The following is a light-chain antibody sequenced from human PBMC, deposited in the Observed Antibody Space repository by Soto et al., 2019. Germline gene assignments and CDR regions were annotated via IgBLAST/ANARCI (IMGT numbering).Light chain of an antibody. CDR3: QVWDSSSVHHV. CDR1: NVGSKT. J-gene: IGLJ1*01. V-gene: IGLV3-21*02. Sequence: SYELTQPHSVSVATGQTGPRITCGGNNVGSKTVHWYQQKPGQAPVLVVYDDSDRPSGIPERFFGSNSGNTATLTISRVEAGDEADYYCQVWDSSSVHHVFGTGTKVTVL. CDR2: DDS.